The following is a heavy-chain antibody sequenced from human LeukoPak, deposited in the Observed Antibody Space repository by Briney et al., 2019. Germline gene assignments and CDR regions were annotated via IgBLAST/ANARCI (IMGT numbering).Heavy chain of an antibody. V-gene: IGHV3-48*04. D-gene: IGHD2/OR15-2a*01. CDR1: GFTLTSYS. CDR2: ISSSSRTI. J-gene: IGHJ4*02. CDR3: ARGSTSFGY. Sequence: GGCLRLSCAPSGFTLTSYSMHWVRQAPRKGLEWVSYISSSSRTIYYADSVKGRFTISRDNAKNSLYLQMNSLRAEATAGYYCARGSTSFGYWGQGTLVTVSS.